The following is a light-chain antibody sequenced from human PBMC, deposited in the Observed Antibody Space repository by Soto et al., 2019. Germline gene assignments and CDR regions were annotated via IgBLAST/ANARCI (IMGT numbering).Light chain of an antibody. J-gene: IGLJ2*01. Sequence: QSVLTQPPSVSEAPRQRVTMSCSGSSSNIGNNVVSWYQQVPGKAPKLVIYYDDVLISGASDRFSGSKSGTSASLAISGLQSEDEADYYCAVWDDSLNAVVFGGGTKLTVL. CDR1: SSNIGNNV. CDR2: YDD. V-gene: IGLV1-36*01. CDR3: AVWDDSLNAVV.